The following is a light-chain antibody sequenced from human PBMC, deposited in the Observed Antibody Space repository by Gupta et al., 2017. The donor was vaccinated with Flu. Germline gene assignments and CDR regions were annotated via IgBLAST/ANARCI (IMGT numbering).Light chain of an antibody. V-gene: IGKV3-20*01. CDR3: LQYCSSPRT. CDR1: QIVNNRY. CDR2: AAS. J-gene: IGKJ1*01. Sequence: DIVLTQSPATLSLSQGERATLSCWASQIVNNRYLAWYQQKPGQAPRLLISAASYRATGIPDRFSGSGSGIDFTLTISRLEPEDFAVYFCLQYCSSPRTFGQGTKVEIK.